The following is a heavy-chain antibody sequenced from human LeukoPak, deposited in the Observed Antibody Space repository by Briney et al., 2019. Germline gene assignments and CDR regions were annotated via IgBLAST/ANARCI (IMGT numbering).Heavy chain of an antibody. CDR3: ARVLTMVRGVIIHNWFDP. J-gene: IGHJ5*02. CDR2: IKQDGSEK. CDR1: GFTFSSYW. Sequence: GGSLRLSCAASGFTFSSYWMSWVRQAPGKGLEWVANIKQDGSEKYYVDSVKGRFTISRDNAKNSLYLQMNSLRAEDTAVYYCARVLTMVRGVIIHNWFDPWGQGTLVTVSS. V-gene: IGHV3-7*01. D-gene: IGHD3-10*01.